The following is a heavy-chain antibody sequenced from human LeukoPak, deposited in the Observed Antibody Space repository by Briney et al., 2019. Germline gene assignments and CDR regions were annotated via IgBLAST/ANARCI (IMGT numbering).Heavy chain of an antibody. D-gene: IGHD4-17*01. V-gene: IGHV1-69*04. J-gene: IGHJ4*02. Sequence: SVKVSCEASGGTFSSYAISWVRQAPGQGLEWMGRIIPILGIANYAQKFQGRVTITADKSTSTAYMELSSLRSEDTAVYYCARDAYGDYLFDYWGQGTLVTVSS. CDR2: IIPILGIA. CDR3: ARDAYGDYLFDY. CDR1: GGTFSSYA.